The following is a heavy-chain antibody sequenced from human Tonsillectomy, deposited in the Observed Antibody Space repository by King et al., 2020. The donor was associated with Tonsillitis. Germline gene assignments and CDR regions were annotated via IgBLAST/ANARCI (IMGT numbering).Heavy chain of an antibody. D-gene: IGHD5-12*01. CDR1: GYTFTTYA. J-gene: IGHJ3*02. CDR3: ARDPGYSGSDQGDDSFDI. V-gene: IGHV7-4-1*02. CDR2: VNTNTGNP. Sequence: QLVQSGSELKKPGASVKVSCKASGYTFTTYAMNWLRQAPGQGLEWMGWVNTNTGNPTYAQGFTGRFVFSLDTSVSTAYLQISSLKAEDTAVYYCARDPGYSGSDQGDDSFDIWGQGTMVTVSS.